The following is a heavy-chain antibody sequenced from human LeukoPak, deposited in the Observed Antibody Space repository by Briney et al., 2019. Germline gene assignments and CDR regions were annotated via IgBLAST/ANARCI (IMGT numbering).Heavy chain of an antibody. CDR3: ARSRSRHYYYYYMDV. CDR1: GGSFSGYY. V-gene: IGHV4-34*01. J-gene: IGHJ6*03. D-gene: IGHD6-6*01. Sequence: SETLSLTCAVYGGSFSGYYWSWIRQPPGKGLEWIGGINHSGSTNYNLSLKSRVTISVDTSKNQLSLKLSAVTAADTAVYYCARSRSRHYYYYYMDVWGKGTTVTVSS. CDR2: INHSGST.